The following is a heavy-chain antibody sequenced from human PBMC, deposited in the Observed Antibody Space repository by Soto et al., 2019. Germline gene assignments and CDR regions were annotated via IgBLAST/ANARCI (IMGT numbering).Heavy chain of an antibody. Sequence: SETLSLTCTVSGGSISSSSYYWGWIRQPPGKGLEWIGSIYYSGSTYYNPSLKSRVTISVDTSKNQFSLKLSSVTAADTAVYYCARTTVTPYYFDYWGQGTPVT. CDR3: ARTTVTPYYFDY. J-gene: IGHJ4*02. CDR1: GGSISSSSYY. CDR2: IYYSGST. V-gene: IGHV4-39*01. D-gene: IGHD4-17*01.